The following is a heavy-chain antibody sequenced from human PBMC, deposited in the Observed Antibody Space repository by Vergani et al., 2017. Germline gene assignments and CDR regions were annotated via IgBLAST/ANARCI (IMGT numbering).Heavy chain of an antibody. CDR3: ATVGTQWVVNGFFDH. V-gene: IGHV4-59*11. D-gene: IGHD6-19*01. J-gene: IGHJ4*02. CDR1: AVSLQSHY. CDR2: IYNSGST. Sequence: QVQIQESGPGLVKPAETLSLSCTVSAVSLQSHYWAWLRQSPGKGLEYIGFIYNSGSTIYHPSLKSRVTMSVDMSKKQFSLKLKSVTSADTGVYYCATVGTQWVVNGFFDHWGQGILVTVSS.